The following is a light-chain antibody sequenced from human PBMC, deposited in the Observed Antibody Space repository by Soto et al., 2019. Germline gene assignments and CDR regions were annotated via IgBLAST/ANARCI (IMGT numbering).Light chain of an antibody. V-gene: IGKV1-9*01. CDR1: QVINRY. CDR3: QQFNSYPLT. Sequence: DIQLTQSPSSLSASVGDRIAVTCRASQVINRYLVWFQQKPGKAPRLLIYAASILESGVPSRFSGRGYGTEFTLTINSLQPEDFATYYGQQFNSYPLTFGGGTKVEIK. J-gene: IGKJ4*01. CDR2: AAS.